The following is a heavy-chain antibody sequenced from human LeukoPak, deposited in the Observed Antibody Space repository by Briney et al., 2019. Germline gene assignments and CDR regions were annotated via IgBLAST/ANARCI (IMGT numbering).Heavy chain of an antibody. V-gene: IGHV3-7*01. CDR2: INKDGSEK. D-gene: IGHD4-23*01. CDR1: GFTFSSHW. Sequence: PGGSLRLSCSASGFTFSSHWMNWVRQAPGKGLEWVAIINKDGSEKNYVDSVKGRFTTSRDNAKNSLYLQMNYLRVEDTAMYYCANSNSGPEYWGQGTLVIVPS. J-gene: IGHJ4*02. CDR3: ANSNSGPEY.